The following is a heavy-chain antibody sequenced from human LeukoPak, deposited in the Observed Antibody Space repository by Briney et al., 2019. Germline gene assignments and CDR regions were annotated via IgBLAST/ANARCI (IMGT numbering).Heavy chain of an antibody. CDR1: GFTFSSYS. Sequence: GGSLRLSCAASGFTFSSYSMNWVRQAPGKGLEWVSSISSSSSYIYYADSVKGRFTISRDNAKNSLYLQMNSLRAEDTAVYYCARDQYDSSGYYPGTFDYWGQGTLVTVSS. J-gene: IGHJ4*02. D-gene: IGHD3-22*01. CDR3: ARDQYDSSGYYPGTFDY. V-gene: IGHV3-21*01. CDR2: ISSSSSYI.